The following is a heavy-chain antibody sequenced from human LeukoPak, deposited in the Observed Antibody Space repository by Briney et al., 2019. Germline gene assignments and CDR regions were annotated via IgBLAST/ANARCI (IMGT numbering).Heavy chain of an antibody. D-gene: IGHD1-26*01. CDR1: GFTFSSYG. CDR2: ISGSGGST. CDR3: ARGSSGSYSDY. J-gene: IGHJ4*02. Sequence: GGSLRLSCAASGFTFSSYGMSWVRQAPGKGLEWVSAISGSGGSTYYADSVKGRFTISRDNSKNTLYLQMNSLRAEDTAVYYCARGSSGSYSDYWGQGTLVTVSS. V-gene: IGHV3-23*01.